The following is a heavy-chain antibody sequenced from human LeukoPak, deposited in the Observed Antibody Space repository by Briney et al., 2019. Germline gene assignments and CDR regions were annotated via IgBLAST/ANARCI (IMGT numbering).Heavy chain of an antibody. J-gene: IGHJ4*02. CDR2: ISSSGSTI. CDR1: GFTFSDYY. CDR3: ARDNYYGSGSYGFDY. Sequence: GGSLRLSCAASGFTFSDYYMSWIRQAPGKGLEWVSYISSSGSTIYYADSVEGRFTISRDNAKSSLYLQMNSLRAEDTAVYYCARDNYYGSGSYGFDYWGQGTLVTVSS. D-gene: IGHD3-10*01. V-gene: IGHV3-11*01.